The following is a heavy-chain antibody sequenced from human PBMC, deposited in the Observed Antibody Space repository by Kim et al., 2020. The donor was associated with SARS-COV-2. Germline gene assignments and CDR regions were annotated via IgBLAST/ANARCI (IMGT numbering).Heavy chain of an antibody. CDR2: IYYSGST. Sequence: SETLSLTCTVSGGSVSSGSYYWSWIRQPPGKGLEWIGYIYYSGSTNYNPSLKSRVTISVDTSKNQFSLKLSSVTAADTAVYYCASSPLYYDSSGYYSDAFDIWGQGTMVTVSS. CDR1: GGSVSSGSYY. D-gene: IGHD3-22*01. CDR3: ASSPLYYDSSGYYSDAFDI. V-gene: IGHV4-61*01. J-gene: IGHJ3*02.